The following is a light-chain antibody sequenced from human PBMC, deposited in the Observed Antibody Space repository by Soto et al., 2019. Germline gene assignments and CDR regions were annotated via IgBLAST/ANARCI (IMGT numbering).Light chain of an antibody. CDR2: DAS. CDR1: QSIGRW. Sequence: DIQMTQSPSTLSASVGDRVIITCRASQSIGRWLAWYQQRPGKAPKLLIYDASSLQTGVPSRFSGSGSGTEFTLTISSLQPDDFATYYCQQYDTYRTFG. J-gene: IGKJ1*01. V-gene: IGKV1-5*01. CDR3: QQYDTYRT.